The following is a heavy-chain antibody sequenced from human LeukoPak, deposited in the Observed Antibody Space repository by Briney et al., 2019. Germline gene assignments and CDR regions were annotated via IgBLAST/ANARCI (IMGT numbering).Heavy chain of an antibody. Sequence: PGRSLRLSCAASGFTFSSYGMHWVRQAPGKGLEWVAVISYDESNKYYADSVKGRFTISRDNSKNTLYVQMNSLRPEDTAVYYCAKDFGLYYYDSSGYAQFDYWGQGTLVTVSS. CDR1: GFTFSSYG. CDR3: AKDFGLYYYDSSGYAQFDY. J-gene: IGHJ4*02. CDR2: ISYDESNK. V-gene: IGHV3-30*18. D-gene: IGHD3-22*01.